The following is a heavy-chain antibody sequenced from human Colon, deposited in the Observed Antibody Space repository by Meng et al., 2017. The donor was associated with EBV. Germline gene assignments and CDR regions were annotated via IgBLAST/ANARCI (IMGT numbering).Heavy chain of an antibody. Sequence: QWRLQGSGPGLVKPSQTLSLTRTVSGYSISSGEYFWSWIRQPPGKGLEWIGYMDYRGSTFYNPSLKSRVTISVDTSKNQFSLKLSSVIAADTAVYFCARGELLWDYWGQGTLVTVSS. J-gene: IGHJ4*02. CDR2: MDYRGST. CDR1: GYSISSGEYF. V-gene: IGHV4-30-4*01. CDR3: ARGELLWDY. D-gene: IGHD2-2*01.